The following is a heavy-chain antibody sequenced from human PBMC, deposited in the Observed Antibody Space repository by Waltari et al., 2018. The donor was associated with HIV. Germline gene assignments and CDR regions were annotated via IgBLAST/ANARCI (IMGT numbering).Heavy chain of an antibody. CDR1: GFSFSDYY. CDR2: ISSRGNNT. D-gene: IGHD3-3*01. Sequence: QVQLVESGGGLVKPGGSLRLSCVASGFSFSDYYMSWIRLAPGKGLEWVSSISSRGNNTQYADSVQGRITISRDNAKNSLYLQMNTLRAEDTAVYYCARTKYDLWSGSYFDSWGQGTLVTVSS. J-gene: IGHJ5*01. V-gene: IGHV3-11*01. CDR3: ARTKYDLWSGSYFDS.